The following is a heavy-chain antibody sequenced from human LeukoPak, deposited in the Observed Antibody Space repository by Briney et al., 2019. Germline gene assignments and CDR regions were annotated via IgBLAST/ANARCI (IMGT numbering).Heavy chain of an antibody. Sequence: SETLSLTCAVYGGSFSGYYWSWIRQPPGKGLEWIGEINHSGSTNYNPSLNSRVTISVDTSKNQFSLKLSSVTAADTAVYYCARGHPESHSSSWGSPEVYYFDYWGQGTLVTVSS. V-gene: IGHV4-34*01. CDR3: ARGHPESHSSSWGSPEVYYFDY. J-gene: IGHJ4*02. D-gene: IGHD6-13*01. CDR2: INHSGST. CDR1: GGSFSGYY.